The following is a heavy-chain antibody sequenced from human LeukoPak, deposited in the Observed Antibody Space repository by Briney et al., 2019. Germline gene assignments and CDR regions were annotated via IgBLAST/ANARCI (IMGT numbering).Heavy chain of an antibody. Sequence: ASVKVSCKASGYTFTGYYMHWVRQAPGQGLEWMGWINADSGGTNYAQKFHGRVTMTRDTSISTAYMELSRLRSDDTAVYYCARDGVGYYDSSGYYCFQHWGQGTLVTVSS. V-gene: IGHV1-2*02. CDR2: INADSGGT. CDR3: ARDGVGYYDSSGYYCFQH. J-gene: IGHJ1*01. CDR1: GYTFTGYY. D-gene: IGHD3-22*01.